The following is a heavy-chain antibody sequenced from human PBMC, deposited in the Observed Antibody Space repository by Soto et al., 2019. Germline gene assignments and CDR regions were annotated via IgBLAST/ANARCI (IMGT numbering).Heavy chain of an antibody. CDR1: GYTFTSYV. Sequence: ASVKASCKASGYTFTSYVISWVRHAPGQGLEWMGWISAYNGNTNYAQKLQGRVTMTTDTSTSTAYMELRSLRSDDTAVYYCARDGWGSSSKIYYYYDYLAVWGKGTTVTVSS. V-gene: IGHV1-18*01. J-gene: IGHJ6*03. D-gene: IGHD6-6*01. CDR2: ISAYNGNT. CDR3: ARDGWGSSSKIYYYYDYLAV.